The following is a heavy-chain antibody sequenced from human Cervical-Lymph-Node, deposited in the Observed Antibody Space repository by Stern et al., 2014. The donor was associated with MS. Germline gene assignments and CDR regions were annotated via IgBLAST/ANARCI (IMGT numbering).Heavy chain of an antibody. CDR1: GFSLSTSGVG. CDR2: IYGDDDK. D-gene: IGHD6-19*01. Sequence: QVTLRESGPTLVKPTQTLTLTCTFSGFSLSTSGVGVGWIRQPPGKALEWLALIYGDDDKRYSPSLKSRLTITKDTSKNQVVLTMTNMDPVDTATYYCAHRLGIAVAGGWFDPWGQGTLVTVSS. V-gene: IGHV2-5*02. CDR3: AHRLGIAVAGGWFDP. J-gene: IGHJ5*02.